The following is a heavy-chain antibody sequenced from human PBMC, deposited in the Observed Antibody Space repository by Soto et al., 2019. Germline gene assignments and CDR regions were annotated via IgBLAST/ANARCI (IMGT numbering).Heavy chain of an antibody. V-gene: IGHV4-34*01. CDR2: INHSGST. J-gene: IGHJ5*02. Sequence: SXTMSLTSAAYGGSFSGHYWSWIRQPPWRGREWIGEINHSGSTNYNPSLKSRVTISVDTSKNQFSLKLSSVTAADTAVYYCARGGGYCSGGSCSEIWFDPWGQGTLVTVSS. CDR1: GGSFSGHY. CDR3: ARGGGYCSGGSCSEIWFDP. D-gene: IGHD2-15*01.